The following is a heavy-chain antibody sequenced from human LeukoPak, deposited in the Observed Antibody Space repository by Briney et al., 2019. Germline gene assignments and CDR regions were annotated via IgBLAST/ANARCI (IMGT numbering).Heavy chain of an antibody. V-gene: IGHV4-59*01. CDR2: IYYSGST. CDR1: GGSISSYY. Sequence: PSETLSLTCTVSGGSISSYYWSWIRQPPGKGLEWIGYIYYSGSTNYNPSLKSRVTISVDTSKNQFSLKLSSVTAADTAVYYCARVHYYGSGSYYTNWFDPWGQGTLVTVSS. D-gene: IGHD3-10*01. CDR3: ARVHYYGSGSYYTNWFDP. J-gene: IGHJ5*02.